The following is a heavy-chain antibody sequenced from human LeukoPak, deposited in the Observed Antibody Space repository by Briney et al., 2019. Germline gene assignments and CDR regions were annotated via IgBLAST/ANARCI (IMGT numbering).Heavy chain of an antibody. V-gene: IGHV3-15*01. CDR2: IKSKTDGGTT. J-gene: IGHJ4*02. Sequence: GGSLRLSCAASGFTFSNAWMSWVRQAPGKGLEWVGRIKSKTDGGTTDYAAPVKGRFTISRDDSKNTLYLQMNSLKTEDTAVYYCTTDLCTMVRGVIYYWGQGTLVTVSS. CDR1: GFTFSNAW. D-gene: IGHD3-10*01. CDR3: TTDLCTMVRGVIYY.